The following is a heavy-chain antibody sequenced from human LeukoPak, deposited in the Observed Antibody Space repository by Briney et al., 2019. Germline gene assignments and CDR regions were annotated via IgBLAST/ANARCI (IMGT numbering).Heavy chain of an antibody. V-gene: IGHV3-30*18. CDR3: AKDYYDSSGRLDY. CDR1: GFTFSSYG. Sequence: GGSLRLSCAASGFTFSSYGMHWVRQAPGKGLEWVAVISYDGSNKYYADSVKGRFTISRDNSKNTLYLQMNSLRAEDTAVYYCAKDYYDSSGRLDYWGQGTLVTVSS. J-gene: IGHJ4*02. D-gene: IGHD3-22*01. CDR2: ISYDGSNK.